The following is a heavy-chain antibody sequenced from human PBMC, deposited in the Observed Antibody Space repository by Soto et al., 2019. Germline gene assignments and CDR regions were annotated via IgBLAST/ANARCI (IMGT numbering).Heavy chain of an antibody. J-gene: IGHJ2*01. Sequence: QVQLVQSGAEVKKPGSSVKVSCKASGGTFSSYAISWVRQAPGQGLEWMGGIIPIFGTANYAQKFQGRVTITADKSTSTAYMELSSLRSEETAVYYCARAPPGYCSGGSCDWYFDLWGRGTLVTVSS. D-gene: IGHD2-15*01. CDR3: ARAPPGYCSGGSCDWYFDL. CDR2: IIPIFGTA. V-gene: IGHV1-69*06. CDR1: GGTFSSYA.